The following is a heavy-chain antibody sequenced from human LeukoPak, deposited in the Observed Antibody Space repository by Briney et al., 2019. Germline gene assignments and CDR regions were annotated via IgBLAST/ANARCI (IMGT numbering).Heavy chain of an antibody. CDR2: IYSGGTT. J-gene: IGHJ4*02. CDR1: GFTVSNNY. CDR3: ARIYISGQII. D-gene: IGHD3-22*01. Sequence: EGSLRLSCAASGFTVSNNYMTGVRQAPGKGLECVSVIYSGGTTYYADSVKGRFTISRDNSKNTLYLQMNSLRAEDTAVFYCARIYISGQIIWGQGTLVTVSS. V-gene: IGHV3-53*01.